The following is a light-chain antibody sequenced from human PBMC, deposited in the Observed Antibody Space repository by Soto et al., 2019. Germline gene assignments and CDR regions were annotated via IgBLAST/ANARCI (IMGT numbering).Light chain of an antibody. CDR3: QQYGSSYT. V-gene: IGKV3-20*01. J-gene: IGKJ2*01. CDR2: GAS. CDR1: QSVSSN. Sequence: EIVMTQSPATLSVSPGERATLSCRASQSVSSNFAWYQQKPGQAPRLLIYGASRRATGIPDRFSGSGSGTDFTLTISRLEPEDFAVYYCQQYGSSYTFGQGTKVDIK.